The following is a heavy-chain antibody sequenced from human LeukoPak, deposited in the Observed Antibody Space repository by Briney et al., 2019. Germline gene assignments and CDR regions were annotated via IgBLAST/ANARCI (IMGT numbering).Heavy chain of an antibody. CDR2: IYYRGST. J-gene: IGHJ3*02. Sequence: SETLSLTCTVSGGSISSSSYYWGWTRQPPGKGLEWIGSIYYRGSTYYNPSLKSRVTISVDTSKNQFSLKLSSVTAADTAVYYCARIRYFDWLVGAFDIWGQGTMVTVSS. CDR1: GGSISSSSYY. D-gene: IGHD3-9*01. V-gene: IGHV4-39*01. CDR3: ARIRYFDWLVGAFDI.